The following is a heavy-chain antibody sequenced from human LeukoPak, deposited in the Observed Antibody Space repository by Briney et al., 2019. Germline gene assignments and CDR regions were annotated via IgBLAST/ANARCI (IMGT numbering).Heavy chain of an antibody. Sequence: SVKVSCTVSGGAFMNYVITWVRQAPGQGVEWMGRIIPMSGTANYPQKFQGRVTIMADKSTNTVYMELRRLRSEATAVYFCARVGGSSGASDIWGQGTMVIVSS. V-gene: IGHV1-69*06. CDR3: ARVGGSSGASDI. D-gene: IGHD5-12*01. J-gene: IGHJ3*02. CDR1: GGAFMNYV. CDR2: IIPMSGTA.